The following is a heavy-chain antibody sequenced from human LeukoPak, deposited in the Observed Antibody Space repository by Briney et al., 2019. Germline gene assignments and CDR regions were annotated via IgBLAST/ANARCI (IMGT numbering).Heavy chain of an antibody. CDR3: ARRMDYYYYMDV. CDR2: IYYSGST. Sequence: SETLSLTCTVSGGSISSYYWSWIRQPPGKGLGGIGYIYYSGSTNYNPSLKSRVTISVDTSKSQFCLKLSSVTAADTAVYYCARRMDYYYYMDVWGKGTTVIVSS. V-gene: IGHV4-59*08. J-gene: IGHJ6*03. CDR1: GGSISSYY.